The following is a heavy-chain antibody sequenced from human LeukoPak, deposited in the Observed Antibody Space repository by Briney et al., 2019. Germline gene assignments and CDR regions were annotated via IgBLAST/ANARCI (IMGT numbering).Heavy chain of an antibody. D-gene: IGHD3-16*01. CDR2: IWNDGSKK. Sequence: PGGSLRLSCAASGFTFSTFGMRWVRRAPGKWLEWVAVIWNDGSKKFYADSVKGRFTISRDNSKNTLYLQMNSLRAEDTAVYYCARDSLGEDYWGQGTLVTVSS. CDR1: GFTFSTFG. V-gene: IGHV3-33*01. CDR3: ARDSLGEDY. J-gene: IGHJ4*02.